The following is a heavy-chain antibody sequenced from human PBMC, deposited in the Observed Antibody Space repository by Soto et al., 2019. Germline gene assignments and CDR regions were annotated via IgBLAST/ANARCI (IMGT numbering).Heavy chain of an antibody. J-gene: IGHJ4*02. V-gene: IGHV2-5*01. CDR2: IYWNDDK. Sequence: QITLKKSGPTLVKPTETLTLTCTVSGFPLSARGVGVGWIRQPPGKALEWLAVIYWNDDKRYSLSLKSRLTITKDTAKNQVVLTMTNTDPVDTAKYYCAHSPWGSAPDYWGQGTLVTVSS. CDR3: AHSPWGSAPDY. D-gene: IGHD3-16*01. CDR1: GFPLSARGVG.